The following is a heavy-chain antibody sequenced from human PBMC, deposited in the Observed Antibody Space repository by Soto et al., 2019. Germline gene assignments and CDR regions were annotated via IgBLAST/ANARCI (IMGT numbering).Heavy chain of an antibody. CDR2: ISGSGGST. V-gene: IGHV3-23*01. CDR3: AKVHYYDGSGSYHYYGMDV. CDR1: GFPFINYA. J-gene: IGHJ6*02. Sequence: PGGSLRLSCAASGFPFINYAMIWVRQAPGKGLEWVSAISGSGGSTYYADSVNGRFTISRDNTKNTLYLQMNSLRADDTAVYYCAKVHYYDGSGSYHYYGMDVWGQGTTVTVSS. D-gene: IGHD3-22*01.